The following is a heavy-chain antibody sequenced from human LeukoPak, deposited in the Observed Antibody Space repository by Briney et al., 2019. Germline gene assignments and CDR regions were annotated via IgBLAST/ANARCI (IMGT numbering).Heavy chain of an antibody. CDR1: GGSFSGYY. CDR2: INHSGST. D-gene: IGHD6-19*01. J-gene: IGHJ4*02. V-gene: IGHV4-34*01. Sequence: SETLSLTCAVYGGSFSGYYWSWIRQPPGKGLEWIGEINHSGSTNYNPSLKSRVTISVDTSKNQFSLKLSSVTAADTAVYYCARAKWLVPRGFDYWGQGTLVTVSS. CDR3: ARAKWLVPRGFDY.